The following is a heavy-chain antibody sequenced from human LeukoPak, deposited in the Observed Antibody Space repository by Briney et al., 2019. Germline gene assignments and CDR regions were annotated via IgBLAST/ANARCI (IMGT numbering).Heavy chain of an antibody. D-gene: IGHD1-26*01. V-gene: IGHV3-23*01. J-gene: IGHJ3*02. Sequence: GGSLRLSCAASGFTFSSYAMSWVRQAPGKGLEWVSAISGSGGSTYYADSAKGRFTISRDNSKNTLYLQMNSLRAEDTAVYYCAKVRAPYSGSYLSAFDIWGQGTMVTVSS. CDR2: ISGSGGST. CDR3: AKVRAPYSGSYLSAFDI. CDR1: GFTFSSYA.